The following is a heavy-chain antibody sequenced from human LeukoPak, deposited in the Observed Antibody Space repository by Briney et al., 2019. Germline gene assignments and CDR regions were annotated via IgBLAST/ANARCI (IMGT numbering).Heavy chain of an antibody. J-gene: IGHJ6*02. V-gene: IGHV4-61*01. CDR2: INHSGST. Sequence: SETLSLTCTVSGGSVSSGSYYWSWIRQPPGKGLEWIGEINHSGSTDYNPSLKSRLTIAVDMSKNQFSLKLSSVTAADTAVYYCRYSADYYGMDVWGQGTTVIVSS. CDR1: GGSVSSGSYY. CDR3: RYSADYYGMDV. D-gene: IGHD3-10*01.